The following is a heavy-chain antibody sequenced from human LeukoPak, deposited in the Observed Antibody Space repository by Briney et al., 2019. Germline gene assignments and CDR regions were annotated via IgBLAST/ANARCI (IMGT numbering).Heavy chain of an antibody. CDR1: GFTFSDYY. D-gene: IGHD3-3*01. CDR2: ISSSGSTI. J-gene: IGHJ4*02. CDR3: ARARFLEWLSPSYYFDY. Sequence: GGSLRLSCAASGFTFSDYYMSWIRQAPGKGLEWVSYISSSGSTIYYADSVKGRFTISRDNAKNSLYLQMSSLRAEDTAVYYCARARFLEWLSPSYYFDYWGQGTLVTVSS. V-gene: IGHV3-11*01.